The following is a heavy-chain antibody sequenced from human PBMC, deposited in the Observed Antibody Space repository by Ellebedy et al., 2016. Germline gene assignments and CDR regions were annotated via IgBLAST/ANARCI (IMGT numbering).Heavy chain of an antibody. D-gene: IGHD6-13*01. V-gene: IGHV1-46*01. Sequence: ASVKVSXXASGYTFTVNHLHWVRQPPGQGLEWMGVIQPSGGETTYARGFQGRVTMTRDTSTSTVHMELSSLRSEDTAVYYCARDVSSEGYWGQGTLVTVSS. CDR1: GYTFTVNH. CDR2: IQPSGGET. J-gene: IGHJ4*02. CDR3: ARDVSSEGY.